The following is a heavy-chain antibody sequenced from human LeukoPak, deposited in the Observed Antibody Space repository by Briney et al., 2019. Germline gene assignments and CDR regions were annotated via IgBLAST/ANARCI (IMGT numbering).Heavy chain of an antibody. J-gene: IGHJ4*02. V-gene: IGHV3-72*01. D-gene: IGHD3-10*01. CDR3: ARDASIVRGLIGYSDY. Sequence: GGSLRLSCAASGFTFSDHHMDWVRQAPGKGLEWVGRTKNKNRSYTTEYAASVKGRFTISRDVSKNSLYLQLNSLKTEDTAVYYCARDASIVRGLIGYSDYWGQGTLVTVS. CDR2: TKNKNRSYTT. CDR1: GFTFSDHH.